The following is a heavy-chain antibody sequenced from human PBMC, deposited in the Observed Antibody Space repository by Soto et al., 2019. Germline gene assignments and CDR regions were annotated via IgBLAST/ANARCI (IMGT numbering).Heavy chain of an antibody. Sequence: GASVKVSCKASGYTFTSYDINWVRQATGQGLEWMGWMNPNSGNTGYAQKFQGRVTMTRNTSISTAYMELSSLRSEDTAVYYCARYDFWSGYYVYYGMDVWGQGTTVPVYS. J-gene: IGHJ6*02. V-gene: IGHV1-8*01. D-gene: IGHD3-3*01. CDR3: ARYDFWSGYYVYYGMDV. CDR2: MNPNSGNT. CDR1: GYTFTSYD.